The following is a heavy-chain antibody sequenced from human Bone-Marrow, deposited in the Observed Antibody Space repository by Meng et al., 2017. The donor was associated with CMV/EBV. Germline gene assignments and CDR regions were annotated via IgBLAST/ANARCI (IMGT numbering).Heavy chain of an antibody. J-gene: IGHJ6*02. V-gene: IGHV3-74*01. Sequence: GESLKISCAASGFTFSSYWMHWVRQAPGKGLVWVSRINSDGSSTSYADSVKGRFTISRDNAKNTLYLQMNSLRAEDTAVYYCARTGLANTGKANYYYYGMDVWGQGPTVTVSS. CDR3: ARTGLANTGKANYYYYGMDV. CDR1: GFTFSSYW. D-gene: IGHD3-9*01. CDR2: INSDGSST.